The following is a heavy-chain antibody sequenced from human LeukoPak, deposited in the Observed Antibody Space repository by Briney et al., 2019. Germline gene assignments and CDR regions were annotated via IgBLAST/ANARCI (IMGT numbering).Heavy chain of an antibody. V-gene: IGHV4-4*02. CDR1: GGSISSSNW. CDR3: AGGQLWFGEVPVDY. D-gene: IGHD3-10*01. Sequence: SETLSLTCAVSGGSISSSNWWSWVRRPPGKGLEWIGDIYHLGATNYNPSLKSRVTISVDTSKNQFSLKLSSVTAADTAVYYCAGGQLWFGEVPVDYWGQGTLVTVSS. CDR2: IYHLGAT. J-gene: IGHJ4*02.